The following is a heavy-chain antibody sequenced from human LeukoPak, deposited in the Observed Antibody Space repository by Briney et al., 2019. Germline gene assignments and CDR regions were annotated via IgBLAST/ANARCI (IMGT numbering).Heavy chain of an antibody. CDR3: AGKSPARRVDYYYYYMDV. CDR2: IIPIFGTA. D-gene: IGHD6-6*01. V-gene: IGHV1-69*13. CDR1: GGTFSSYA. J-gene: IGHJ6*03. Sequence: ASVKVSCKASGGTFSSYAISWVRQAPGQGLEWMGGIIPIFGTANYAQKFQGRVTISADESTSTAYMELSSLRSEDTAVYYCAGKSPARRVDYYYYYMDVWGKGTTVTVSS.